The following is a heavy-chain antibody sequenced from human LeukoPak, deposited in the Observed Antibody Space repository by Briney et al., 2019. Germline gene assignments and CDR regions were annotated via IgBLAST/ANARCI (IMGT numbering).Heavy chain of an antibody. J-gene: IGHJ4*02. D-gene: IGHD2-2*01. V-gene: IGHV3-33*08. Sequence: PGGSLRLSCAASGFTFSSYGMHWVRQAPGKGLEWVAVIFYDGRNKYYADSLKGRFTISRDNAKNTLYLQMNSLRAEDTAVYYCARGKGPADFWGQGTLVTVSS. CDR3: ARGKGPADF. CDR1: GFTFSSYG. CDR2: IFYDGRNK.